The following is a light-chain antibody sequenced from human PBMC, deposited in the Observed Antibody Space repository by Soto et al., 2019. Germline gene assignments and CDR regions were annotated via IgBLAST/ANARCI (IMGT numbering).Light chain of an antibody. CDR2: EVT. V-gene: IGLV2-8*01. CDR1: SSDVGGYNY. J-gene: IGLJ3*02. Sequence: QSALTQPPSASGSPGQSVAISCTGTSSDVGGYNYVSWYQQHPGKAPKLMIYEVTKRPSGVPDRFSGPKSGNTASLNVSGLQAEYEADYYCSSHSGSNNVVFGGGTKLTVL. CDR3: SSHSGSNNVV.